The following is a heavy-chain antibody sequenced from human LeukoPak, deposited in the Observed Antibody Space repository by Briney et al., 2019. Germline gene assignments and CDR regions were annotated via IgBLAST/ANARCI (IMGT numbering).Heavy chain of an antibody. J-gene: IGHJ4*02. CDR1: GFTFSSYG. CDR2: IWYDGSNK. CDR3: ARATIPRPFDY. D-gene: IGHD5-12*01. V-gene: IGHV3-33*01. Sequence: GGSLRLSCAASGFTFSSYGMHWVRQAPGKGLEWVAVIWYDGSNKYYADSVKGRFTISRDNSKNTLYLQMNSLRAEDTAVYYCARATIPRPFDYWGQGTLVTVSS.